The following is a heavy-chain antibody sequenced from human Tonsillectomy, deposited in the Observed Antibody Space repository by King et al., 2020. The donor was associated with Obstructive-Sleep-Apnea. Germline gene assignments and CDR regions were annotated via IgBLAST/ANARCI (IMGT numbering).Heavy chain of an antibody. CDR2: IYHSGNT. CDR3: ARVTWRPNYYDLDV. J-gene: IGHJ6*02. CDR1: GGSISSTNW. Sequence: LQLQESGPGLVKPSGTLSLTCAVSGGSISSTNWWNWVRQPPGKGLEWIGEIYHSGNTNYNPSLKSRVTISVDKSKNQFSLNLNSVTAADTAVYYCARVTWRPNYYDLDVWGQGTTVTVSS. D-gene: IGHD5-24*01. V-gene: IGHV4-4*02.